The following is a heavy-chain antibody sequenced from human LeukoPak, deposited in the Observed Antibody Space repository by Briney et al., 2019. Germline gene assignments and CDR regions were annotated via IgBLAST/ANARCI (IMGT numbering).Heavy chain of an antibody. V-gene: IGHV1-2*02. CDR2: INPNSGGT. CDR1: GYTFTGYY. Sequence: ASVKVSCKASGYTFTGYYMHWVRQAPGQGLEWMGWINPNSGGTNYAQKFQGRVTMTRDTSISTAYMELSRLRSDDTAVYYCARETGSSSLYYYYGMDVWGQGTTVTVSS. CDR3: ARETGSSSLYYYYGMDV. J-gene: IGHJ6*02. D-gene: IGHD6-6*01.